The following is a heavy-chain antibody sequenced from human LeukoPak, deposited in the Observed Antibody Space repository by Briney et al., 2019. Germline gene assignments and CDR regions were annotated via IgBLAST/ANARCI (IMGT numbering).Heavy chain of an antibody. Sequence: SETLSLTCTVSGGSISSSSYYWGWIRQPPGKGLEWIGSIYYSGSTYYNPSLKSRVTISVDTSKNQFSLKLSSVTAADTAVYYCARVFNPTVTTAGIWGQGTMVTVSS. CDR3: ARVFNPTVTTAGI. V-gene: IGHV4-39*01. CDR1: GGSISSSSYY. J-gene: IGHJ3*01. CDR2: IYYSGST. D-gene: IGHD4-17*01.